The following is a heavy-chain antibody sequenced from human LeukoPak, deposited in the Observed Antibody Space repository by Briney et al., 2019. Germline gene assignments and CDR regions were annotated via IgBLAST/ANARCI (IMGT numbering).Heavy chain of an antibody. CDR2: IYHSGST. CDR3: ARDSGYDGKSFDY. CDR1: GGSISSSNW. J-gene: IGHJ4*02. D-gene: IGHD5-12*01. V-gene: IGHV4-4*02. Sequence: SETLSLTCAVSGGSISSSNWWSWVRPPPGKGLEWIGEIYHSGSTNYNPSLKSRVTISVDKSKNQFSLKLSSVTAADTAVYYCARDSGYDGKSFDYWGQGTLVTVSS.